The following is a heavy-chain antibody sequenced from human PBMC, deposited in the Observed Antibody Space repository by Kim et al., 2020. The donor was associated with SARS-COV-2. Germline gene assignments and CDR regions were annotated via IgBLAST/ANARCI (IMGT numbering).Heavy chain of an antibody. Sequence: GGSLRLSCAASTFTFSAFGMHWVRQAPGKGLEWVAVISHDGTHTDSADSVKGRFTISRDNSKNTLYLEMKSLSAEDTAVYYCARGLSTSYYESGFRNLYYYGLDVWGQGTTVTVSS. CDR1: TFTFSAFG. V-gene: IGHV3-30*03. CDR3: ARGLSTSYYESGFRNLYYYGLDV. D-gene: IGHD3-22*01. CDR2: ISHDGTHT. J-gene: IGHJ6*02.